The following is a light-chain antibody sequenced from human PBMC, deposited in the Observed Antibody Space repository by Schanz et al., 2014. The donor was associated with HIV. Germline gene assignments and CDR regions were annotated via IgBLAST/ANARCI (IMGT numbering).Light chain of an antibody. J-gene: IGLJ3*02. CDR2: DVT. CDR3: QSYDSSLSGPSV. Sequence: QSALTQPRSVSGSPGQSVTISCTGSNSDIGAYNYVSWYQHHPTKAPKLLFYDVTKRPSGVPDRFSGSTSGITASLTISGLQAEDEADYYCQSYDSSLSGPSVFGGGTKLTVL. V-gene: IGLV2-11*01. CDR1: NSDIGAYNY.